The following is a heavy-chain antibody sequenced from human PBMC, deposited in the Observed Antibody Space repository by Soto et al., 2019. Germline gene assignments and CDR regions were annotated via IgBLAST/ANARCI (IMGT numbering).Heavy chain of an antibody. V-gene: IGHV4-34*01. D-gene: IGHD3-22*01. Sequence: QVQLQQWGAGLLKPSETLSLTCAVYGGSFSGYYWSWIRQPPGKGLEWIGEINHSGSTNYNPSLKSRVTISVDTSKKQFSLKLSSVTAADTAVYYCARDYDSSGLKGTNLFDYWGQGTLVTVSS. J-gene: IGHJ4*02. CDR2: INHSGST. CDR3: ARDYDSSGLKGTNLFDY. CDR1: GGSFSGYY.